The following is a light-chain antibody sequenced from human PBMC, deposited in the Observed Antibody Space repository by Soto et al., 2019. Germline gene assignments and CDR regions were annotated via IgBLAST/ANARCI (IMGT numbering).Light chain of an antibody. J-gene: IGLJ2*01. CDR2: DVN. CDR3: YAYGTSNTLA. V-gene: IGLV2-23*02. Sequence: QSVLTQPASVSGSPGQSITISCTGTSSDIGSYDLVSWYQQHPGKAPKLIIYDVNKRPSGVSNRFSGSKSGNTASLTISGLQAEDEADYWCYAYGTSNTLAFGGGTQLTVL. CDR1: SSDIGSYDL.